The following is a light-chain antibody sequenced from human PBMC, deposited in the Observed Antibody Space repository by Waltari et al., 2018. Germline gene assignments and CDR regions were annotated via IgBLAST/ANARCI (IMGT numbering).Light chain of an antibody. Sequence: EIVLAQSPGTLSLSPGERATLSCRASQSVSRSLAWYQQKPGQAPRRLIYGTSIRATGIPDRFSGSGSGTDFSLTISRLESEDFAVYYCQHYVRLPATFGQGTKVEIK. CDR3: QHYVRLPAT. CDR2: GTS. J-gene: IGKJ1*01. V-gene: IGKV3-20*01. CDR1: QSVSRS.